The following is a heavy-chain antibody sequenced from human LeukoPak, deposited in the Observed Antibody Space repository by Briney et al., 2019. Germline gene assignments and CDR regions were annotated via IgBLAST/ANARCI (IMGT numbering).Heavy chain of an antibody. Sequence: PGGSLRLSCAASGFTFSSYAMSWVRQAPGKGLEWVSTISGSGGSTYYADSVKGRFTISGDNSKNTLYLQMNSLRADDTAVYYCAKARDIVVVVAASFDPWGQGTLVTVSS. V-gene: IGHV3-23*01. CDR2: ISGSGGST. D-gene: IGHD2-15*01. CDR1: GFTFSSYA. J-gene: IGHJ5*02. CDR3: AKARDIVVVVAASFDP.